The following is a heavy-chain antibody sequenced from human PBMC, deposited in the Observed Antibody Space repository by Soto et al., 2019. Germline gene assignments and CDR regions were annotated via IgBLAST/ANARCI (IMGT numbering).Heavy chain of an antibody. J-gene: IGHJ6*02. V-gene: IGHV1-69*06. CDR3: ASGLVPYYYYYYGMDV. CDR2: IIPIFGTA. Sequence: QVQLVQSGAEVKKPGSSVKVSCKASGGTFSSYAISWVRQAPGQGLEWMGGIIPIFGTANYAQKFQCRVTITADKSTSTAYMELSSLRSEDTAVYYCASGLVPYYYYYYGMDVWGQGTTVTVSS. D-gene: IGHD6-6*01. CDR1: GGTFSSYA.